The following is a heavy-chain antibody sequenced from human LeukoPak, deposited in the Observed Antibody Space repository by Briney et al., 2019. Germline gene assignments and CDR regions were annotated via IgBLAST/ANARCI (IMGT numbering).Heavy chain of an antibody. D-gene: IGHD1-26*01. CDR1: GYTFTSYG. V-gene: IGHV1-2*02. CDR2: INPNSGGT. CDR3: ARGFGGSYYFQH. J-gene: IGHJ1*01. Sequence: ASVKVSCKASGYTFTSYGISWVRQAPGQGLEWMGWINPNSGGTNYVQKFQGRVTMTRDTSISTAYMELSRLRSDDTAVYYCARGFGGSYYFQHWGQGTLVTVSS.